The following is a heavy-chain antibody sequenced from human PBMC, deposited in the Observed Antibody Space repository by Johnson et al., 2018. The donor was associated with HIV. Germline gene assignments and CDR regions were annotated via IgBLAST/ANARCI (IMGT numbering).Heavy chain of an antibody. CDR3: AITSGTDAFDF. J-gene: IGHJ3*01. CDR2: ISADGSNK. V-gene: IGHV3-30*03. Sequence: QVQLVESGGGVVQPGRSLRLSCAASGFTFSNYAMHWVRQAPGKGLEWVAVISADGSNKYYADSVKGRFTIARDSSKNTLHLQMNSLRAEDTAIYYCAITSGTDAFDFWGRGTMVTVSS. D-gene: IGHD1-1*01. CDR1: GFTFSNYA.